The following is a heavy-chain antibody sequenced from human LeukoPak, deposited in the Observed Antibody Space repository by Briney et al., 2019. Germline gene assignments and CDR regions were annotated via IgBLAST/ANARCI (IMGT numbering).Heavy chain of an antibody. Sequence: PSETLSLTCTVSGGSISSYYWSWIRQPPGKGLEWIGYIYYSGSTNYNPSLKSRVTISVDTSKNQFSLKLSSVTAADTAVYYCARSGYSYGWGSYYYYGMDVWGQGTMVTVSS. CDR3: ARSGYSYGWGSYYYYGMDV. CDR1: GGSISSYY. D-gene: IGHD5-18*01. CDR2: IYYSGST. V-gene: IGHV4-59*01. J-gene: IGHJ6*02.